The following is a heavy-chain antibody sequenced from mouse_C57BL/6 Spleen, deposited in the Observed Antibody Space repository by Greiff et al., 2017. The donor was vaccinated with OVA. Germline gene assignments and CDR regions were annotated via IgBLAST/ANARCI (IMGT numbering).Heavy chain of an antibody. D-gene: IGHD2-1*01. CDR1: GYAFSSYW. J-gene: IGHJ2*01. CDR3: ARRGIYYGLDY. V-gene: IGHV1-80*01. Sequence: QVQLQQSGAELVKPGASVKISCKASGYAFSSYWMNWVKQRPGKGLEWIGQIYPGDGDTNYNGKFKGKATLTADKSSSTAYMQLSSLTSEDSAVYFCARRGIYYGLDYWGQGTTLTVSS. CDR2: IYPGDGDT.